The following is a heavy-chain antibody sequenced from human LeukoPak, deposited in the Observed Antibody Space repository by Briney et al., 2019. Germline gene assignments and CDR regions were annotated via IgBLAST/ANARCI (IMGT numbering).Heavy chain of an antibody. CDR2: IYPGDSDT. CDR1: GYSFTTHW. Sequence: GESLKISFKASGYSFTTHWVGWVRQMPGKGLEWMGIIYPGDSDTRYSPSFQGQVTISADKSISTAYLQWSSLKASDTAMYYCARLEVPAAAGIVDYWGQGTLVTVSS. D-gene: IGHD2-2*01. J-gene: IGHJ4*02. CDR3: ARLEVPAAAGIVDY. V-gene: IGHV5-51*01.